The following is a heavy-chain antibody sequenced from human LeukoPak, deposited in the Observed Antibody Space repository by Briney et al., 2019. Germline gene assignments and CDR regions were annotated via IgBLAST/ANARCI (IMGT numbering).Heavy chain of an antibody. CDR3: TRDRCSSTSCYSEY. CDR1: GYTFTSYG. V-gene: IGHV1-18*04. CDR2: ISAYNGNT. Sequence: ASVKVSCKASGYTFTSYGISWVRQAPGQGLEGMGWISAYNGNTNYEQKLQGRVAITTDTSTSTAYMELRSLRSDDTALYYCTRDRCSSTSCYSEYWGQGTLVTVSS. J-gene: IGHJ4*02. D-gene: IGHD2-2*01.